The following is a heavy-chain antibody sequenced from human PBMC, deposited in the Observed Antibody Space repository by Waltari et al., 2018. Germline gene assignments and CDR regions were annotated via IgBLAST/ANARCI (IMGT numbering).Heavy chain of an antibody. CDR3: ARDPARPPDSSGYALDY. D-gene: IGHD3-22*01. CDR2: RNPNIGNY. V-gene: IGHV1-8*01. CDR1: GYTFTSYD. Sequence: QVQLVQSGAEVKKPGASVKVSCKASGYTFTSYDINWVRQATGQGLEWMGWRNPNIGNYGYEQKYQGRVTMTRNTTISTAYMAPSSLRCEDTAVYYCARDPARPPDSSGYALDYWGQGTLVTVSS. J-gene: IGHJ4*02.